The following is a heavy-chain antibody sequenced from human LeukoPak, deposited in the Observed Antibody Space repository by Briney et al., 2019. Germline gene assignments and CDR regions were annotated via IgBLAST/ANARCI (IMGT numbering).Heavy chain of an antibody. CDR2: IIPIFGTA. D-gene: IGHD3-22*01. CDR1: GGTFSSYA. V-gene: IGHV1-69*05. Sequence: SVKVSCKASGGTFSSYAISWVRQATGQGLEWMGRIIPIFGTANYAQKFQGRVTITTDESTSTAYMELSSLRSEDTAVYYCARERGGSGYCDIWGQGTMVTVSS. J-gene: IGHJ3*02. CDR3: ARERGGSGYCDI.